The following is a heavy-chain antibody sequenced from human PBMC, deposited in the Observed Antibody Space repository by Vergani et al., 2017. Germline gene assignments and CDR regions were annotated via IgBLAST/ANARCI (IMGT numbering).Heavy chain of an antibody. V-gene: IGHV4-61*02. CDR3: ARDPLYSTTWPFLLLDMDV. CDR1: GGSISSGSYY. J-gene: IGHJ6*02. D-gene: IGHD6-13*01. Sequence: QVQLQESVPVLVRPSQTLSLTCTVSGGSISSGSYYWSWFRQPAGKGLEWIGRFYTGGGTSYNPSLKSRVTISVDTSKNQFSLQLSSVTAADTAVYYCARDPLYSTTWPFLLLDMDVWGQGTTVTVSS. CDR2: FYTGGGT.